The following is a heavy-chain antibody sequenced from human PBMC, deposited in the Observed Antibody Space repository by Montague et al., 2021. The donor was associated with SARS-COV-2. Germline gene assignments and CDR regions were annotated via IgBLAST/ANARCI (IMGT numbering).Heavy chain of an antibody. Sequence: SETLSLTCAVYDGSFSDYSWTWIRQPPGKGLEWIGEINHRGSTNYNPSLKSRATISVDTSKNQFSLKMTSVTAADTAVYYCARGRQHINMVVVVVTGGEYYFDFWGQGTLVADSS. J-gene: IGHJ4*02. CDR3: ARGRQHINMVVVVVTGGEYYFDF. CDR1: DGSFSDYS. CDR2: INHRGST. V-gene: IGHV4-34*01. D-gene: IGHD3-22*01.